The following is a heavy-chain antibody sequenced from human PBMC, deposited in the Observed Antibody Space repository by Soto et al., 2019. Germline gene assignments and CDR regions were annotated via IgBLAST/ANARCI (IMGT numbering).Heavy chain of an antibody. CDR2: ISGSGAST. D-gene: IGHD3-10*01. CDR3: AKDTPNYKIQADNGMDV. Sequence: LRLSCAASGFTFSNYVMSWVRQAPGKGLGWVSLISGSGASTYYADSVKGRFTISRDNSKNTLYLQMSSLRAEDTAIYYCAKDTPNYKIQADNGMDVWGRGTTVTVSS. CDR1: GFTFSNYV. J-gene: IGHJ6*02. V-gene: IGHV3-23*01.